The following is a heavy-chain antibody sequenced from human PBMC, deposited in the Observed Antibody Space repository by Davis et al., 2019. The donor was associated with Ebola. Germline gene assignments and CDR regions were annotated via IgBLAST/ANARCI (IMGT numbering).Heavy chain of an antibody. Sequence: PGGSLRLSCPVSGFTFSSYAMTWVRQAPEKGLEWVSGISGSGTGAYYADSVKGRFTISRDNSKKTMSLQMDSLRADDTAVYYCVNGYSFGFFFWGQGTLVSVSS. CDR1: GFTFSSYA. CDR3: VNGYSFGFFF. V-gene: IGHV3-23*01. D-gene: IGHD5-18*01. CDR2: ISGSGTGA. J-gene: IGHJ4*02.